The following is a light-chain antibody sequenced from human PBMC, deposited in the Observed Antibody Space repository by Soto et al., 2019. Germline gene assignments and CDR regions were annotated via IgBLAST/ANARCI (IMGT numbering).Light chain of an antibody. Sequence: EIVLTHSAATLSLSPGERATLSCRAIQSVSSSYLAWYQQKPGQAPRLLIYGASTRATGIPARFSGSGSGTEFTLTISSLQSEDFAIYYCQQYNNWPRITFGQGTRLEIK. J-gene: IGKJ5*01. CDR1: QSVSSSY. V-gene: IGKV3-15*01. CDR2: GAS. CDR3: QQYNNWPRIT.